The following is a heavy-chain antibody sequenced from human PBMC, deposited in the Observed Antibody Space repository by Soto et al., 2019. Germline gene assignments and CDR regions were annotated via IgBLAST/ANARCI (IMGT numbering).Heavy chain of an antibody. V-gene: IGHV3-23*01. J-gene: IGHJ3*02. CDR2: ISGSGGST. CDR1: GFTFSSYA. CDR3: AKQKTTVTRYDAFDI. D-gene: IGHD4-17*01. Sequence: EVQLLESGGGLVQPGGSLRLSCAASGFTFSSYAMSWVRQAPGKGLGWVSAISGSGGSTYFAHSVKGRFTISRDNSKNTLYLQMNSLRAEDTAIYYCAKQKTTVTRYDAFDIWGQGTMVTVSS.